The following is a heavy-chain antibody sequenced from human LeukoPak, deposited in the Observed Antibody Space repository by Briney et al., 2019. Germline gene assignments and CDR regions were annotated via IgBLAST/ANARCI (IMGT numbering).Heavy chain of an antibody. J-gene: IGHJ2*01. V-gene: IGHV4-34*01. CDR3: ARWEAAAGASYWYFDL. CDR2: INHSGST. Sequence: SETLSLTCAVYGGSFSGYYWSWIRQPPGKGLEWIGEINHSGSTNYNPSLKSRVTISVDTSKNQFSLKLSSVTAADTAVYYCARWEAAAGASYWYFDLWSRGTLVTVSS. CDR1: GGSFSGYY. D-gene: IGHD6-13*01.